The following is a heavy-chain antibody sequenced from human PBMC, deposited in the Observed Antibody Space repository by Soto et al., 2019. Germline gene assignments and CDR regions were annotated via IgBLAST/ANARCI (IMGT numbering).Heavy chain of an antibody. CDR1: GYTFTSYY. V-gene: IGHV1-46*03. CDR3: ATGLCSGGSCYTEGDAFDI. Sequence: ASVKVSCKASGYTFTSYYMHWVLQAPGQGLEWMGIINPSGGSTSYAQKFQGRVTMTRDTSTSTVYMELSSLRSEDTAVYYCATGLCSGGSCYTEGDAFDIWGQGTMVTVSS. CDR2: INPSGGST. J-gene: IGHJ3*02. D-gene: IGHD2-15*01.